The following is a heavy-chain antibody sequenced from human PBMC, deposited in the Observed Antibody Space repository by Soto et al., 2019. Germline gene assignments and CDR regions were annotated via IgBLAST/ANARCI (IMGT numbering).Heavy chain of an antibody. CDR2: ISGSGGST. V-gene: IGHV3-23*01. CDR1: GFTFSSYA. Sequence: GGSLRLSCAASGFTFSSYAMSWVRQAPGKGLEWVSAISGSGGSTYYADSVKGRFTISRDNSKYTLYLQMNSLRAEDTAVYYCAKVRSRNYLYFDYWGQGTLVTVSS. J-gene: IGHJ4*02. D-gene: IGHD1-7*01. CDR3: AKVRSRNYLYFDY.